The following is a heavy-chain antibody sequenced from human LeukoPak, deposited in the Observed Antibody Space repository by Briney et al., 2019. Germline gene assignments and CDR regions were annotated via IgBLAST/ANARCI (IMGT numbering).Heavy chain of an antibody. CDR3: ARDHGIAAAGTFYFDY. J-gene: IGHJ4*02. CDR2: IKQDGSEK. D-gene: IGHD6-13*01. Sequence: GGSLRLSCAASGFTFSSYWMSWVRQAPGKGLEWVANIKQDGSEKYYVDSVKGRFTISRDNAKNSLYLQMNSLRAEDTAVYYCARDHGIAAAGTFYFDYWGQGTLVTVSS. CDR1: GFTFSSYW. V-gene: IGHV3-7*01.